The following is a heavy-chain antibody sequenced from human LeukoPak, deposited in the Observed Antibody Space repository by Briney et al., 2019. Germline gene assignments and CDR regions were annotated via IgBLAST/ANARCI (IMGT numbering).Heavy chain of an antibody. D-gene: IGHD2-15*01. Sequence: SETLSLTCTVSGASISNSTYYWGWIRQPPGKGLEWIGSIYYSGSTYCKPSLKSRLTISVDTSKNQFSVNLSSVTAADTAVYYCARVGCSGGSCYRLRYYMDVWGKGTTVTVSS. CDR3: ARVGCSGGSCYRLRYYMDV. J-gene: IGHJ6*03. CDR2: IYYSGST. V-gene: IGHV4-39*07. CDR1: GASISNSTYY.